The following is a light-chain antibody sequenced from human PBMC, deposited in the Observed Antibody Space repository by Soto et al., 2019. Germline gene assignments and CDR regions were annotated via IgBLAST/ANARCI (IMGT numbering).Light chain of an antibody. CDR1: QSLGGNN. Sequence: EIVLTQSPGTLSLYPGETATLSCRASQSLGGNNLAWYHHRPGQPPRLLIYDSSRRATGIPDRFSGSGSGTDYTLTISRLEPEDFAIYYCQQYSGSITFGQGTRLEIE. J-gene: IGKJ5*01. V-gene: IGKV3-20*01. CDR2: DSS. CDR3: QQYSGSIT.